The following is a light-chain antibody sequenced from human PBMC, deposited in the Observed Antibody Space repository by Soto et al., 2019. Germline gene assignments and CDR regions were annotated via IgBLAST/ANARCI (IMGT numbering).Light chain of an antibody. Sequence: QSALTQPASVSGSLGPSITISCTGTSIDVGGYDFVAWYQHHPGKAPKLIIYDVTHRPSGVSDRFSGSKSANTASLTISGLQAEDEADYYCSSYTGGSTLEVFGGGTKLTVL. CDR1: SIDVGGYDF. CDR3: SSYTGGSTLEV. V-gene: IGLV2-14*03. CDR2: DVT. J-gene: IGLJ2*01.